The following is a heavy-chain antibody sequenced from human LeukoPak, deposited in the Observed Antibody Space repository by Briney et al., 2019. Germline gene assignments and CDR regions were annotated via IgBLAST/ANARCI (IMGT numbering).Heavy chain of an antibody. J-gene: IGHJ3*02. V-gene: IGHV4-59*08. CDR1: GGSISSYY. Sequence: PSETLSLTCTVSGGSISSYYWSWIRQPPGKGLEWIGYIYYSGSTNYNPSLKSRVTISVDTSKNQFSLKLSSVTAADTAVYYCASLYDSSGYYSDDAFDIWGQGTMVTVSS. CDR2: IYYSGST. D-gene: IGHD3-22*01. CDR3: ASLYDSSGYYSDDAFDI.